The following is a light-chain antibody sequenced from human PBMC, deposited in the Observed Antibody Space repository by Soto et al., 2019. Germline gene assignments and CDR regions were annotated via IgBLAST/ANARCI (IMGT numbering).Light chain of an antibody. Sequence: DSQMTQSPSSLSASAGDRVTITCRASQSISNYLNWYQQKPGKAPKLLIYAASSLQSGVPSRFSGSGSGTDFTLTISSLQPEDFATYYCQQSYSTVTFAQGTKVDIK. CDR2: AAS. CDR3: QQSYSTVT. V-gene: IGKV1-39*01. J-gene: IGKJ2*01. CDR1: QSISNY.